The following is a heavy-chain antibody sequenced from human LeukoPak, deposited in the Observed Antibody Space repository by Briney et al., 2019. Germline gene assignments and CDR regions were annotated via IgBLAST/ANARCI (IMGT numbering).Heavy chain of an antibody. V-gene: IGHV1-18*01. CDR2: ISAYNGNT. CDR1: GYTFTSYG. J-gene: IGHJ4*02. CDR3: ARGGYYDSSGYYNY. D-gene: IGHD3-22*01. Sequence: GASVKVSCKASGYTFTSYGISWVRQAPGQGLEWMRWISAYNGNTNYAQKLQGRVTMTTDTSTSTAYMELRSLRSDDTAVYYCARGGYYDSSGYYNYWGQGTLVTVSS.